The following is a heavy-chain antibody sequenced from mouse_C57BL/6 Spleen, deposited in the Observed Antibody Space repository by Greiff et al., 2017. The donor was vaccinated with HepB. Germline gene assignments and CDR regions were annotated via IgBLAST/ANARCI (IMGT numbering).Heavy chain of an antibody. V-gene: IGHV1-54*01. CDR3: ARGTKSNPYYYAMDY. Sequence: VQLQQSGAELVRPGTSVKVSCKASGYAFTNYLIEWVKQRPGQGLEWIGVINPGSGGTNYNEKFKGKATLTADKSSSTAYMQLSSLTSEDSAVYFCARGTKSNPYYYAMDYWGQGTSVTVSS. CDR1: GYAFTNYL. J-gene: IGHJ4*01. CDR2: INPGSGGT. D-gene: IGHD2-5*01.